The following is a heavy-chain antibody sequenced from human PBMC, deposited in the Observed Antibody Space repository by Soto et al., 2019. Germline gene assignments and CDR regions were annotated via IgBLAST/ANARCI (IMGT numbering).Heavy chain of an antibody. V-gene: IGHV1-8*01. D-gene: IGHD2-15*01. J-gene: IGHJ6*03. Sequence: QVPLVQSGAEVKKPGASVKVSCKASGYTFTSYDINWVRQATGQGLEWMGWMNPNSGNTGYAQKFQGRVTMTRNTSISTAYMELSSLRSEDTAVYYCARLVVAATPRYYYYYMDVWGKGTTVTVSS. CDR3: ARLVVAATPRYYYYYMDV. CDR1: GYTFTSYD. CDR2: MNPNSGNT.